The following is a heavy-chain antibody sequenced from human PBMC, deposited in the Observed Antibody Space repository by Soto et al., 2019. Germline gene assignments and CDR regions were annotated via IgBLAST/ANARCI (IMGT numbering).Heavy chain of an antibody. J-gene: IGHJ6*02. Sequence: EVQLVESGGGLVQPGGSLRLSCAASGFTFSSYSMNWVRQAPGKGLECVSYISSSSSTIYYADSVKGRFTISRDNAKNSLYLQMNSLRDEDTAVYYCAKGLITGTTPYYYYGMDVWGQGTTVTVSS. V-gene: IGHV3-48*02. D-gene: IGHD1-20*01. CDR1: GFTFSSYS. CDR3: AKGLITGTTPYYYYGMDV. CDR2: ISSSSSTI.